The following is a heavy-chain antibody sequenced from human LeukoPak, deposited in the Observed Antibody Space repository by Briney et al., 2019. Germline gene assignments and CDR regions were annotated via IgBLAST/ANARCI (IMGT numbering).Heavy chain of an antibody. CDR2: INPNSGGT. J-gene: IGHJ4*02. Sequence: ASVKVSCKASGYTFTSYDINWVRQAPGQGLEWMGWINPNSGGTNYAQKFQGRVTMTRDTSLSTAYMELSRLRSDDTAVYYCAKSSGWYYFDYWGQGTLVTVSS. CDR1: GYTFTSYD. D-gene: IGHD6-19*01. V-gene: IGHV1-2*02. CDR3: AKSSGWYYFDY.